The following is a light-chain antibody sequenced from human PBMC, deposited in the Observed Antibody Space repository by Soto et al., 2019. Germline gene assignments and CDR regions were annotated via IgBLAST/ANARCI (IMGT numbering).Light chain of an antibody. CDR2: AAS. J-gene: IGKJ1*01. V-gene: IGKV1-39*01. Sequence: DIQMTQSPSSLSASVRDRVTITCRASQSISSYLNWYQQKPGQAPKLLIYAASSLQSWVPSRFSGSGSGTDFTRTIGSLQPEDFATYDCQHSYSTPTFGQGTKVEIK. CDR1: QSISSY. CDR3: QHSYSTPT.